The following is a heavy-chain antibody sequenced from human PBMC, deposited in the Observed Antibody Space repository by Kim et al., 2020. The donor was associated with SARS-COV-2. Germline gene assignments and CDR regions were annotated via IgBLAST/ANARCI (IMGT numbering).Heavy chain of an antibody. Sequence: GGSLRLSCAASGFTFSSYWMHWVRQAPGKGLVWVSRINSDGSSTSYADSVKGRFTISRDNAKNTLYLQMNSLRAEDTAVYYCARGGDIVVVPAAMDYYYYGMDVWGQGTTVTVSS. J-gene: IGHJ6*02. D-gene: IGHD2-2*01. CDR3: ARGGDIVVVPAAMDYYYYGMDV. CDR2: INSDGSST. CDR1: GFTFSSYW. V-gene: IGHV3-74*01.